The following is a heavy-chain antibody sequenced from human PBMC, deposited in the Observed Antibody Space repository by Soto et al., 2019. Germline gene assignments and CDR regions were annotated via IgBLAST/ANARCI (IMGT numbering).Heavy chain of an antibody. Sequence: PSDTLSPPFTVAGCSINSYYWGWIPRPPGKGLEWIGYIYYSGSTNYNPSLKSRVTISVDTSKNQFSLKLSSVTAADTAVYYCARGLKIVVVPAATFWFDPWGQGTLVTVSS. V-gene: IGHV4-59*01. J-gene: IGHJ5*02. CDR3: ARGLKIVVVPAATFWFDP. CDR1: GCSINSYY. CDR2: IYYSGST. D-gene: IGHD2-2*01.